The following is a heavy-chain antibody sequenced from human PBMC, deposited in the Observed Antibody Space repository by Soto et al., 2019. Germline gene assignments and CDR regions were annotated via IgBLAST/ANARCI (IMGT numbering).Heavy chain of an antibody. D-gene: IGHD3-9*01. CDR2: ISFSGAT. CDR1: GVSITSYF. J-gene: IGHJ4*02. Sequence: PSVTLSLTCTVSGVSITSYFWSWIRQTPGKGLDWIGSISFSGATYSNPSLKGRAALSVDTSENHLSLTLNSVTSADTAVYFCARDRRDGYKRYSEFWGQGNQVTV. CDR3: ARDRRDGYKRYSEF. V-gene: IGHV4-59*01.